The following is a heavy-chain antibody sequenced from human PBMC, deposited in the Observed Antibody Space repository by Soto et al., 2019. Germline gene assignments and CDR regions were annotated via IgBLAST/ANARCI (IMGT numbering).Heavy chain of an antibody. Sequence: LRLSCTASGFTFSTWWMDWVRQTPGEGLEWVANINQDGSEKNYVDSVKGRFTISRDNAKNSLYLQMSSLTAEDSALYYCSRSLNSWGQGTLVTVSS. CDR2: INQDGSEK. CDR3: SRSLNS. J-gene: IGHJ4*02. V-gene: IGHV3-7*01. CDR1: GFTFSTWW.